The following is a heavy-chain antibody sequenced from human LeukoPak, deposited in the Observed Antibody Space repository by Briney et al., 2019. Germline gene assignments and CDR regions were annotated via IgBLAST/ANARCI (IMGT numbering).Heavy chain of an antibody. CDR3: ARTNAGRYSSSWPSFDY. CDR1: GFTVSSNY. Sequence: PGGSLRLSCAASGFTVSSNYMSWVRQAPGKGLEWVSVIFSGGSTYYADSVRGRFTISRDNSKNTLYLQMNSLRAEDTAVYYRARTNAGRYSSSWPSFDYWGQGTLVTVSS. V-gene: IGHV3-53*01. CDR2: IFSGGST. D-gene: IGHD6-13*01. J-gene: IGHJ4*02.